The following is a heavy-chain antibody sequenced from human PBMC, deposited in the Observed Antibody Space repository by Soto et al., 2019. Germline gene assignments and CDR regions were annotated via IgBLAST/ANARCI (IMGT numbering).Heavy chain of an antibody. J-gene: IGHJ6*02. Sequence: QVQLQESGPGLVKPSQTLSLTCTVSGGSISSGGYYWSWIRQDPGKGLEWIGYIYYSGSTYYNPSIKSRVTISVDTSKNQFSLKLSSVTAADTAVYYCARDSGYCISTSCSNYGMDVWGQGTTVTVSS. D-gene: IGHD2-2*01. V-gene: IGHV4-31*03. CDR2: IYYSGST. CDR3: ARDSGYCISTSCSNYGMDV. CDR1: GGSISSGGYY.